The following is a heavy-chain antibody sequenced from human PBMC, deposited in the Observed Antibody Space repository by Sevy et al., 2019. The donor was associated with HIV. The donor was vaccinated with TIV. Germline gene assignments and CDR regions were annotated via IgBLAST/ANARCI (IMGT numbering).Heavy chain of an antibody. D-gene: IGHD4-17*01. Sequence: LSLTCAASGFTFSSYGMHWVRQAPGKGLEWVAVISYDGSNKYYADSVKGRFTISRDNSKNTLYLQMNSLRAEDTAVYYCAILTTVTTEAVDYWGQGTLVTVSS. J-gene: IGHJ4*02. CDR1: GFTFSSYG. CDR3: AILTTVTTEAVDY. CDR2: ISYDGSNK. V-gene: IGHV3-30*03.